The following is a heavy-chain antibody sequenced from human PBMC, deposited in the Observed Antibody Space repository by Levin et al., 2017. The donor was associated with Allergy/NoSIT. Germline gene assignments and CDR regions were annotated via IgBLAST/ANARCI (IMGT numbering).Heavy chain of an antibody. CDR2: ISNSGNII. Sequence: GESLKISCTASGFTFSSHDMNWVRQAPGKGLEWVSYISNSGNIIYYADSVKGRFTISRDNAKNSLYLQMNSLRAEDTAVYYCAREGGSGLGDGFDIWGQGTMVTVSS. D-gene: IGHD1-26*01. CDR1: GFTFSSHD. J-gene: IGHJ3*02. V-gene: IGHV3-48*03. CDR3: AREGGSGLGDGFDI.